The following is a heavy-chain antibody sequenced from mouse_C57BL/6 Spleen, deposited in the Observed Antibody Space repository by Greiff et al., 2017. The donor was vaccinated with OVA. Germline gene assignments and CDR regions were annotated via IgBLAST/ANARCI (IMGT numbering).Heavy chain of an antibody. D-gene: IGHD1-1*01. CDR2: ISSGGSYT. CDR1: GFTFSSYG. V-gene: IGHV5-6*02. CDR3: ARRHGSSGKYYFDY. J-gene: IGHJ2*01. Sequence: EVKLMESGGDLVKPGGSLKLSCAASGFTFSSYGMSWVRQTPDKRLEWVATISSGGSYTYYPDSVKGRFTISRDNAKNTLYLQMSSLKSEDTAMYYCARRHGSSGKYYFDYWGQGTTLTVSS.